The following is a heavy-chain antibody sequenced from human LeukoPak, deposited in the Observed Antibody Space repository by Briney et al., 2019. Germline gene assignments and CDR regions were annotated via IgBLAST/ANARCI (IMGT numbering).Heavy chain of an antibody. D-gene: IGHD1-14*01. CDR1: GFTFSSYA. V-gene: IGHV3-33*03. Sequence: GGSLRLSXAASGFTFSSYAMHWVRQAPGKGLEWVAVIWYDGGYKYNADSVEGRFTISRDNSKNTLYLQMNSLRAEDTAVYYCAKADRTGSYSYHYMDVWGKGTTVTVSS. J-gene: IGHJ6*03. CDR3: AKADRTGSYSYHYMDV. CDR2: IWYDGGYK.